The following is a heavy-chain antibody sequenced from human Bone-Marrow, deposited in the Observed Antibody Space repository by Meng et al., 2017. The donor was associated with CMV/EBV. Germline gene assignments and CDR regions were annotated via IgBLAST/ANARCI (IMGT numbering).Heavy chain of an antibody. CDR3: ARGPSKYYYGSGSYYTNWFDP. J-gene: IGHJ5*02. CDR1: RFTFSSYA. CDR2: ISYDGSNK. Sequence: GSLRLSCAASRFTFSSYAMHWVRQAPGKGLEWVAVISYDGSNKYYADSVKGRFTISRDNSKNTLYLQMNSLRAEDTAVYYCARGPSKYYYGSGSYYTNWFDPWGQGTLVTVSS. V-gene: IGHV3-30*04. D-gene: IGHD3-10*01.